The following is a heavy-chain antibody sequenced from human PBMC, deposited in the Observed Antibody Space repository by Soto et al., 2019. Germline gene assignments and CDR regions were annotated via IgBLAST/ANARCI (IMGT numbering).Heavy chain of an antibody. Sequence: ASVKVSCKASGYTFTTYTLQWLRQAPGQRLEWMGWINPGNGDTNYSQTFQGRVTITSDTSASTAYMELSSLRSEDTAVYYCTARTGTNPGYYYMDVWGKGTTVTVSS. CDR3: TARTGTNPGYYYMDV. D-gene: IGHD1-1*01. J-gene: IGHJ6*03. CDR2: INPGNGDT. CDR1: GYTFTTYT. V-gene: IGHV1-3*01.